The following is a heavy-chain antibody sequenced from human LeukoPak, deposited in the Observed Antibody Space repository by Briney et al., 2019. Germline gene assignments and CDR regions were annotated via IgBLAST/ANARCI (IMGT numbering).Heavy chain of an antibody. D-gene: IGHD3-10*01. CDR3: VKDSSSGSYFDY. Sequence: GGSLRLSCSASGFTFSRYAMHWVRQAPGKGLEYVSAISSNWGSTYYADSAKGRFTVSRDNSRNTLHLQMSSLRVEDTAVYYCVKDSSSGSYFDYWGRGTLVTVSS. CDR2: ISSNWGST. J-gene: IGHJ4*02. V-gene: IGHV3-64D*06. CDR1: GFTFSRYA.